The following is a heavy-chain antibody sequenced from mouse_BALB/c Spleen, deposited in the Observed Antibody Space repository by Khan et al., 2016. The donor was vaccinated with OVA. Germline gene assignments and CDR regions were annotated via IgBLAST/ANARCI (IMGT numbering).Heavy chain of an antibody. CDR1: GYTFINYW. V-gene: IGHV1-7*01. J-gene: IGHJ2*01. D-gene: IGHD1-1*02. Sequence: QVQLQQPGAELAKPGASVKMSCKASGYTFINYWILWIKQRPGQGLEWIGYINPSTGYTEYNQNFKDKATLTADISSRTAYMQLSSLTSEDSAVYFCARRGLRVEVDYWGQGTTLTVSS. CDR3: ARRGLRVEVDY. CDR2: INPSTGYT.